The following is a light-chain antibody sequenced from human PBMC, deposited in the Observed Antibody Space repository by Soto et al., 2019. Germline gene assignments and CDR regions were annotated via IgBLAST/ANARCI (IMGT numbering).Light chain of an antibody. CDR1: SSDVGHYNF. CDR3: CSYAGSYTWV. Sequence: QSALTQPHSVSGSPGQSVTISCSGTSSDVGHYNFVSWYQHHPGKAPKLLIYDVTTRPSGVPDRFSGSKSGNTAFLTISGLQAEDEADFYCCSYAGSYTWVFGGGTKVTVL. J-gene: IGLJ3*02. V-gene: IGLV2-11*01. CDR2: DVT.